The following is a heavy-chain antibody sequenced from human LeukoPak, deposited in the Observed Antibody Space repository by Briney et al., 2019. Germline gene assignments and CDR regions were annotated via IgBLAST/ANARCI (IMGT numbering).Heavy chain of an antibody. J-gene: IGHJ1*01. CDR2: VYFSGST. V-gene: IGHV4-59*02. D-gene: IGHD3-22*01. CDR1: GGSVSSAY. Sequence: SETLSLTCAVSGGSVSSAYWSWIRQPPGKGLEWIGYVYFSGSTNYNPSLTSRVTISADTSKNHFSLKLTSVTAADTAVYCCAYSIGYYDEWFQNWGQGTLVTVSS. CDR3: AYSIGYYDEWFQN.